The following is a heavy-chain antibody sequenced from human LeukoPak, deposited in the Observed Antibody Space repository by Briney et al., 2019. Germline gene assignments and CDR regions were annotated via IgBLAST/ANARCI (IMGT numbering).Heavy chain of an antibody. J-gene: IGHJ4*02. CDR2: ISWNSGSI. Sequence: GRSLRLSCAASGFTFEDYAMHWVRQAPGKGLEWVSGISWNSGSIGYADSVKGRFTISRDNAKNSLYLQMNSLRAEDTALYYCAKDGRTRYFDWLDYWGQGTLVTVSS. V-gene: IGHV3-9*01. CDR1: GFTFEDYA. CDR3: AKDGRTRYFDWLDY. D-gene: IGHD3-9*01.